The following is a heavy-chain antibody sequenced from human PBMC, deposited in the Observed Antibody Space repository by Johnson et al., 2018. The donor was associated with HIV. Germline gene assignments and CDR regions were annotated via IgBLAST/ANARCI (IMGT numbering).Heavy chain of an antibody. Sequence: VQLVESGGGLIQPGGSLRLSCAASGFTVNSNYMSWVRQAPGKGLEWVSVICSGGNTYYADSVMDRFTISRDNCKNTPYLQMNSLRAGDTAVYYCARDCNSGSPDGAFDIWGQGTMVTVSS. CDR1: GFTVNSNY. V-gene: IGHV3-53*01. CDR2: ICSGGNT. D-gene: IGHD2-15*01. CDR3: ARDCNSGSPDGAFDI. J-gene: IGHJ3*02.